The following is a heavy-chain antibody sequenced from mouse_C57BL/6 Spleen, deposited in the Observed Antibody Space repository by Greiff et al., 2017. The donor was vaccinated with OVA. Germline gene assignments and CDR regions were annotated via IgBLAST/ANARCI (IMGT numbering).Heavy chain of an antibody. CDR1: GYSFTGYY. Sequence: EVQRVESGPELVKPGASVKISCKASGYSFTGYYMNWVKQSPEKSLEWIGEINPSTGGTTYNQKFKAKATLTVDKSSSTAYMQLKSLTSEDSAVYYCATFTTDYAMDYWGQGTSVTVSS. D-gene: IGHD1-1*01. J-gene: IGHJ4*01. CDR2: INPSTGGT. V-gene: IGHV1-42*01. CDR3: ATFTTDYAMDY.